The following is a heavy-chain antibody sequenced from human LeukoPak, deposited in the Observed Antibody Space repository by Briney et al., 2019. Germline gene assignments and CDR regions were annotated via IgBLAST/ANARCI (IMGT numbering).Heavy chain of an antibody. J-gene: IGHJ4*02. V-gene: IGHV3-11*04. D-gene: IGHD3-10*01. CDR3: ARDWAGGPHDY. Sequence: GGSLRLSCAASGFTFSDYYMSWIRQAPGKGLEWVSYISSSGNNIYYADSVKGRFTISRDNAKNSLYLQMNSLRAEDTAVYFCARDWAGGPHDYWGQGTLVTVSS. CDR2: ISSSGNNI. CDR1: GFTFSDYY.